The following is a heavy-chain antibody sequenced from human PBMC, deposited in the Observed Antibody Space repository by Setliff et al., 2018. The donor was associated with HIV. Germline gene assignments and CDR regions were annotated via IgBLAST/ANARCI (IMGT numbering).Heavy chain of an antibody. Sequence: PSETLSLTCAVYGGSFSGYNWNWIRQPPGKGLEWIGEINHRGSTNYNPSLKSRVTISVDTSKNQFSLKLSSVTAADTAVYYCASAALHHLVQIFDYWGQGTLVTVSS. J-gene: IGHJ4*02. D-gene: IGHD1-1*01. CDR3: ASAALHHLVQIFDY. CDR2: INHRGST. V-gene: IGHV4-34*01. CDR1: GGSFSGYN.